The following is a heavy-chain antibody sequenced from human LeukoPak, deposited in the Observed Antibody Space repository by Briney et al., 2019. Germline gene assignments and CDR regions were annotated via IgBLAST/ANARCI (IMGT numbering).Heavy chain of an antibody. Sequence: ASVTVSCKASGYTFTSYGISWVRQAPGQGLEWMGWISAYNGNTNYAQKLQGRATMTTDTSTSTAYMELRSLRSDDTAVYYCARGRQLVPNNWFDPWGQGTLVTVSS. J-gene: IGHJ5*02. V-gene: IGHV1-18*01. CDR2: ISAYNGNT. D-gene: IGHD6-6*01. CDR3: ARGRQLVPNNWFDP. CDR1: GYTFTSYG.